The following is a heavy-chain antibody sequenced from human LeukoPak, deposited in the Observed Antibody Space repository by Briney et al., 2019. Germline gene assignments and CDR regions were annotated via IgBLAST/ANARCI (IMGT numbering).Heavy chain of an antibody. D-gene: IGHD6-6*01. CDR1: SGSINSGSYY. CDR2: IYFGGST. J-gene: IGHJ5*02. Sequence: PSETLSLTCTVSSGSINSGSYYWAWVRQPPGKGLEWIGSIYFGGSTYYNPSLKSRVTISIDTSENQFSLRVRSVTAADTSVYYCARQVGYTGSSRWLDPWGQGTLVTVSS. CDR3: ARQVGYTGSSRWLDP. V-gene: IGHV4-39*01.